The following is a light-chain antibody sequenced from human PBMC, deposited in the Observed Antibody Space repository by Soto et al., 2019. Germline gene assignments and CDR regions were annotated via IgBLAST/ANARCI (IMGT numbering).Light chain of an antibody. Sequence: QSALTQPASVSGSPGQSSTISCTGTSSDVGGYNYVSWYQQHPGKAPKLMIYDVSNRPSGVSNRFSGSKSGNTASLTISGLQAGDEADYYCSSYTSSSTSVVFGGGTQLTVL. CDR1: SSDVGGYNY. V-gene: IGLV2-14*01. CDR2: DVS. CDR3: SSYTSSSTSVV. J-gene: IGLJ2*01.